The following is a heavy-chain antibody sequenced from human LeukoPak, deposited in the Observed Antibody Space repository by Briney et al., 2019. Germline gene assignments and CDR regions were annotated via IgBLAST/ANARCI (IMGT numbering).Heavy chain of an antibody. CDR1: GFTFSAYA. CDR2: ISSSGRNT. J-gene: IGHJ4*01. V-gene: IGHV3-23*01. CDR3: AKAYHGDTSLDY. Sequence: GGSLRLSCTASGFTFSAYAMGWVRQAPGKGLEWVSGISSSGRNTYSADSVKGRFTNSRDNSKNTLYLQMNSLRAEDTAVYYCAKAYHGDTSLDYWGHGALVTVSS. D-gene: IGHD3-3*01.